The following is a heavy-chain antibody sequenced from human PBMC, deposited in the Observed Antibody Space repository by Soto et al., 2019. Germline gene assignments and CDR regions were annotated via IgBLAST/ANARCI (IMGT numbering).Heavy chain of an antibody. D-gene: IGHD3-9*01. J-gene: IGHJ3*02. CDR3: ARGTPVLRYFDWSVGFDI. V-gene: IGHV4-59*01. CDR1: GGSISSYY. CDR2: IYYSGST. Sequence: SETLSLTCTVSGGSISSYYWSWIRQPPGKGLEWIGYIYYSGSTNYNPSLKSRVTISVDTSKNQFSLKLSSVTAADTAVYYCARGTPVLRYFDWSVGFDIWGQGTMVTVSS.